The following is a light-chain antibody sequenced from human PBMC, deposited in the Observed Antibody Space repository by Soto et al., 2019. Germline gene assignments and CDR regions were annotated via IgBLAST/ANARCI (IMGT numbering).Light chain of an antibody. V-gene: IGKV1-5*01. CDR1: QSVSSS. Sequence: DIQMTRSPSTLSAFVGDRVTITCRASQSVSSSLAWYQQKPGKAPKLLIYDASTLESGVPSRFSGSGYGTEFTLTINSLQPGDFATYYCQQYESFSPYTFGQGTRLEIK. J-gene: IGKJ2*01. CDR2: DAS. CDR3: QQYESFSPYT.